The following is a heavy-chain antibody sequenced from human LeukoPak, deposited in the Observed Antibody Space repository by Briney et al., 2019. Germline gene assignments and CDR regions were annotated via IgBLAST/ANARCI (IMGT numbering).Heavy chain of an antibody. V-gene: IGHV3-66*01. CDR1: GFTISSNY. J-gene: IGHJ3*02. CDR3: AREEVTTGAFDI. CDR2: IYSGGST. Sequence: GGSLRLSCAASGFTISSNYMTWVRQTPGKGLEWVSVIYSGGSTYYADSVKGRFTISRDNPKNTLYLQMNSLRAEDTAVYYCAREEVTTGAFDIWGQGTMVTVSS. D-gene: IGHD2-21*02.